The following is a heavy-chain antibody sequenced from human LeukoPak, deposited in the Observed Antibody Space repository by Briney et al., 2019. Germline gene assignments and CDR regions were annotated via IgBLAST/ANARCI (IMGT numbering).Heavy chain of an antibody. Sequence: GGSLRLSCAASGFTFSSYAMSWVRQAPGKGLEWVSVISSSGGNTYYADSVKGRFTISRDISKNTLYLQMDSLSAEDTAVYYCARDRVNWNDVGGLFDYWGQGTLVTVSS. V-gene: IGHV3-23*01. CDR1: GFTFSSYA. J-gene: IGHJ4*02. CDR3: ARDRVNWNDVGGLFDY. CDR2: ISSSGGNT. D-gene: IGHD1-1*01.